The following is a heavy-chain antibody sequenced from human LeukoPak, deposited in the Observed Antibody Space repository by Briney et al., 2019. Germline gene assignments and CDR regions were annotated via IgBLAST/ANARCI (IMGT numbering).Heavy chain of an antibody. V-gene: IGHV1-18*01. Sequence: GASAKVSCKASGYTFTSYGISWVRQAPGQGLEWMGWISAYNGNTNYAQKLQGRVTMTTDTSTSTAYMELRSLRSDDTAVYYCARDGYRLSGYFYYMDVWGKGTTVTVSS. D-gene: IGHD2-2*03. J-gene: IGHJ6*03. CDR2: ISAYNGNT. CDR3: ARDGYRLSGYFYYMDV. CDR1: GYTFTSYG.